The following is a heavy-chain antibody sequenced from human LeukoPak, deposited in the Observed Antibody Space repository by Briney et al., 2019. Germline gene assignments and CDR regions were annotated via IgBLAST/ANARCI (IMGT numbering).Heavy chain of an antibody. J-gene: IGHJ4*02. CDR1: GFTFSSYA. Sequence: GGSLRLSCAASGFTFSSYAMSWVRQAPGKGLEWVSYTSSSSDKRYYADSVRGRFTISRDNAKNSVYLQMNSLRAEDTALYYCAREDPPYIIAFPGALDFWGQGILVTVSS. V-gene: IGHV3-48*04. CDR2: TSSSSDKR. D-gene: IGHD3-3*02. CDR3: AREDPPYIIAFPGALDF.